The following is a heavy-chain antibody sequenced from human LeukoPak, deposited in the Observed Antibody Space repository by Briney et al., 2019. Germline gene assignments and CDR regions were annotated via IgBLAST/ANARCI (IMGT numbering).Heavy chain of an antibody. CDR2: ISSSNDHI. CDR3: VRIPNSAGFPNWCDP. Sequence: ACSLTLSCPPSGFSLSTPTMNWVRQDPANGREWVSSISSSNDHIYYADSVMGRFPISRDSAKKSLYLQMNSLRAEDTAVYYCVRIPNSAGFPNWCDPWGQGTLVTVSS. J-gene: IGHJ5*02. V-gene: IGHV3-21*01. CDR1: GFSLSTPT. D-gene: IGHD6-19*01.